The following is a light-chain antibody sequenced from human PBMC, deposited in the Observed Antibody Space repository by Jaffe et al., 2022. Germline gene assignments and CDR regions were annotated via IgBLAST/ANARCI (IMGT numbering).Light chain of an antibody. CDR2: DVS. V-gene: IGLV2-14*03. Sequence: QSALTQPASVSGSPGQSITVSCTGTSSDVGGYNYVSWYQQHPGKAPKLIIFDVSTRPSGVSHRFSGSKSGNTASLTISGLQADDEAEYYCCSFTTRSTQVFGTGTKVTVL. J-gene: IGLJ1*01. CDR3: CSFTTRSTQV. CDR1: SSDVGGYNY.